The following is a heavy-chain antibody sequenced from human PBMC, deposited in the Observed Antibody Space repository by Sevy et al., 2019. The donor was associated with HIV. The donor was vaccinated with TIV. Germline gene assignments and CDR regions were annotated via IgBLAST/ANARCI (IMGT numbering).Heavy chain of an antibody. J-gene: IGHJ5*02. Sequence: SETLSLTCAVYGGSFSGYYWSWIRQPPGKGLEWIGYIYYSGSTYYNPSLKSRVTISVDTSKNQFSLKLSSVTAADTTVYYFAREVGYCSGGSCFPLDNWFDPWGQGTLVTVSS. V-gene: IGHV4-34*09. D-gene: IGHD2-15*01. CDR2: IYYSGST. CDR3: AREVGYCSGGSCFPLDNWFDP. CDR1: GGSFSGYY.